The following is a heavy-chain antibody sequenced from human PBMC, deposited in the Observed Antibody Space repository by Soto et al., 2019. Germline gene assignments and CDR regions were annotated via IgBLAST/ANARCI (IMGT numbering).Heavy chain of an antibody. D-gene: IGHD3-16*01. Sequence: VGPRRFSGSSSLFTFISYIISLVPHTPFKGLEWFATISAGGSSTYYADSVKRRFTISIDNSKNTLHLQMNSLRPEDTAVYYCAKEGGLGLYYFDYWGPGTPVPVS. CDR2: ISAGGSST. J-gene: IGHJ4*02. V-gene: IGHV3-23*01. CDR3: AKEGGLGLYYFDY. CDR1: LFTFISYI.